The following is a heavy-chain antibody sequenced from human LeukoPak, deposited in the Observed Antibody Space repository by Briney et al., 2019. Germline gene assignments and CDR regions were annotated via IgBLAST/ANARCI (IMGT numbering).Heavy chain of an antibody. CDR1: GGSIYSHY. J-gene: IGHJ4*02. Sequence: SETLSLTCAVSGGSIYSHYWGWIRQPPGKGLEWVGDIYYKGNTSYNPSLKSQVTISLDQTKNHLSLTLTSVVAANPAIYYCMRRDTGWNYSVYWGQGILVTVSS. CDR2: IYYKGNT. D-gene: IGHD6-19*01. V-gene: IGHV4-59*08. CDR3: MRRDTGWNYSVY.